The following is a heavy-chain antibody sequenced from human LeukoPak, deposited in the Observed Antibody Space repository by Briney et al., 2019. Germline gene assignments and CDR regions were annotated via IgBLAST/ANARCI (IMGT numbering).Heavy chain of an antibody. CDR3: ASSSGHLDY. CDR2: INHYGTIV. CDR1: GFTFVSHA. D-gene: IGHD6-19*01. Sequence: GGSLRLSCAVSGFTFVSHAMNWVRQAPGKGLEWISFINHYGTIVYYADSVKGRFTISRDNAKNSLYLQMNSLRAEDTAVYYCASSSGHLDYWGQGTLATVSS. V-gene: IGHV3-48*04. J-gene: IGHJ4*02.